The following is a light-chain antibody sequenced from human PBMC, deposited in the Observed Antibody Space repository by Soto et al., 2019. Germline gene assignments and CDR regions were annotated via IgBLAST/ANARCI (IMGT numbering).Light chain of an antibody. CDR2: DVS. V-gene: IGLV2-14*01. J-gene: IGLJ2*01. Sequence: QSVLTQPASVSGSPGQSITISCTGTSSDVGGYNYVSWYKQHPGKAPKLMIYDVSNRPSGVSNRFSGSKSGITASLTISGLQAEDEADYYCTSYTSRSTLVVFGGGTKVTVL. CDR3: TSYTSRSTLVV. CDR1: SSDVGGYNY.